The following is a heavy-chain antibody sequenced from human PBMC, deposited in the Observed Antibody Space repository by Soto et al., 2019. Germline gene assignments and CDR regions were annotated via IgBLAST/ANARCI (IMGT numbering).Heavy chain of an antibody. CDR2: ISAYNGNT. J-gene: IGHJ4*02. CDR1: GYTFTSYG. V-gene: IGHV1-18*01. CDR3: ARDWIWWQLQDSCRRELCYFDY. D-gene: IGHD1-26*01. Sequence: ASVKVSCKASGYTFTSYGISWVRQAPGQGLEWMGWISAYNGNTNYAQKLQGRVTMTTDTSTSTAYMELRSLRSDDTAVYYCARDWIWWQLQDSCRRELCYFDYWGQGTLVTVSP.